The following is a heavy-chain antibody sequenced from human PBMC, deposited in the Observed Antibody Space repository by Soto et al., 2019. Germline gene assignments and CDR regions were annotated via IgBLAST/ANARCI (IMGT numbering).Heavy chain of an antibody. CDR2: ISAYNGNT. D-gene: IGHD6-13*01. Sequence: ASVKVSCKASGYTFTSYGISWVRQAPGQGLEWMGWISAYNGNTNYAQKFQGWVTMTRDTSISTAYMELSRLRSDDTAVYYCARSLFTAAAETPGSNWLDPRGQGTLVTVSS. V-gene: IGHV1-18*01. CDR3: ARSLFTAAAETPGSNWLDP. J-gene: IGHJ5*02. CDR1: GYTFTSYG.